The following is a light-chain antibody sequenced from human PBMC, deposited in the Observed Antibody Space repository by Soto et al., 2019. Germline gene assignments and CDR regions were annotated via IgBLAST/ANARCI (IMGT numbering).Light chain of an antibody. J-gene: IGLJ1*01. V-gene: IGLV1-47*01. Sequence: QSVLTQPPSASATPGQWVTISCFGSACNIGSHFVDWYQQLQGTAPKLLIYKNDQRPAGVHDQFSVSTTSTTTSLAISGLRPEEDAADYFSTLYASGGGYLFGTGTKVTVL. CDR2: KND. CDR3: STLYASGGGYL. CDR1: ACNIGSHF.